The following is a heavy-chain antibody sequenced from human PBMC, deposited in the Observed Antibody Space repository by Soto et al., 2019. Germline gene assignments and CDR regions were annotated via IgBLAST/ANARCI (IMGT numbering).Heavy chain of an antibody. CDR2: IYTSGST. CDR1: GGSISSYY. Sequence: ETLSLTCTVSGGSISSYYWSWMRQPAGKGLEWIGRIYTSGSTNYNPSLKSRVTMSVDTSKNQFSLKLSSVTAADTAAYYCARTHWEYSSSHCWFDPWGQGTLVTVSS. J-gene: IGHJ5*02. D-gene: IGHD6-6*01. CDR3: ARTHWEYSSSHCWFDP. V-gene: IGHV4-4*07.